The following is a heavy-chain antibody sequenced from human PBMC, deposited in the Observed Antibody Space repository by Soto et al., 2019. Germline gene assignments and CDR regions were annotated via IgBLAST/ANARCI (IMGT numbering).Heavy chain of an antibody. J-gene: IGHJ3*02. CDR1: GGSITSHY. CDR2: MFYRGST. CDR3: ARGFYEFWSGFYTGDPFDI. D-gene: IGHD3-3*01. V-gene: IGHV4-59*11. Sequence: SETLSLTCTVSGGSITSHYWSWIRQSPGKGLEWIGYMFYRGSTNYNPSLKGRVTISEGTSKNQFSLTLRSVSAADTAVYYCARGFYEFWSGFYTGDPFDIWGRGTMVTVSS.